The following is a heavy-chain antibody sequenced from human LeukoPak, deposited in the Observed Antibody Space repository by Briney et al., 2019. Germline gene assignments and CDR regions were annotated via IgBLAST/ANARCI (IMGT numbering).Heavy chain of an antibody. V-gene: IGHV4-39*07. CDR3: AREYGGRYDDAFDI. CDR2: IYYSGST. Sequence: GSLRLSCAASGFTFSSYSMNWVRQPPGKGLEWIGSIYYSGSTYYNPSLKSRVTISVDTSKNQFSLKLSSVTAADTAVYYCAREYGGRYDDAFDIWGQGTMVTVSS. D-gene: IGHD4-23*01. J-gene: IGHJ3*02. CDR1: GFTFSSYS.